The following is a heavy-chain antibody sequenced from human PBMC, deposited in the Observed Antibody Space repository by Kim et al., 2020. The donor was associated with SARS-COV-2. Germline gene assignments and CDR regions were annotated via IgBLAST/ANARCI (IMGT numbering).Heavy chain of an antibody. V-gene: IGHV3-21*01. CDR1: GFTFSSYS. D-gene: IGHD6-13*01. J-gene: IGHJ4*02. CDR2: SSSSSSYI. Sequence: GGSLRLSCAASGFTFSSYSMNWVRQAPGKGLEWVSSSSSSSSYIYYADSVKGRFTISRDNAKNSLYLQMNSLRAEDTAVYYCAREGRGAAAGPDYWGQGTLVTVSS. CDR3: AREGRGAAAGPDY.